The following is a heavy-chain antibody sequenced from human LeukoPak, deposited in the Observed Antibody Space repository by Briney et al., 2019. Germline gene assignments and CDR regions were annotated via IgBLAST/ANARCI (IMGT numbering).Heavy chain of an antibody. CDR2: IIPILGIA. V-gene: IGHV1-69*04. CDR1: GGTFSSYA. J-gene: IGHJ4*02. CDR3: ARSIAIVVVTAPPDY. D-gene: IGHD2-21*02. Sequence: SVKVSCKASGGTFSSYAISWVRQAPGQGLEWMGRIIPILGIANYAQKFQGRVTITADKSTSTAYMELSSLRSEDTAVYYCARSIAIVVVTAPPDYWGQGTLVTVSS.